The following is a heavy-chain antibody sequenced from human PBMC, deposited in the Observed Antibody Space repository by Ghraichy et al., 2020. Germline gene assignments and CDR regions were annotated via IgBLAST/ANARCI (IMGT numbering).Heavy chain of an antibody. Sequence: GESLNISCAASGFSFRSYGMHWVRRAPGKGLEWVAVIWYDGSNKYYADSVKGRFTISRDNSKNRLYLQLNSLRAEDTAVYYCARGGEQQLVWTGNGLTDYSYYGMDVWGQGTTVTVSS. V-gene: IGHV3-33*01. J-gene: IGHJ6*02. CDR1: GFSFRSYG. D-gene: IGHD6-13*01. CDR2: IWYDGSNK. CDR3: ARGGEQQLVWTGNGLTDYSYYGMDV.